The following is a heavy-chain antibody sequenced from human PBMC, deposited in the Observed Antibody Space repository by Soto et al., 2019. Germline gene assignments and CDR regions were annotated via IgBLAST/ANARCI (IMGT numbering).Heavy chain of an antibody. D-gene: IGHD6-6*01. CDR2: IIPIFGTA. V-gene: IGHV1-69*01. CDR1: GGTFSSYA. J-gene: IGHJ4*02. CDR3: ARDLGFEYSSSAALDY. Sequence: QVQLVQSGAEVKKPGSSVKVSCKASGGTFSSYAISWVRQAPGQGLEWMGGIIPIFGTANYPQKFQGRVTITADESTSTAYRELSSLRSEDTAVYYCARDLGFEYSSSAALDYWGQGTLVTVSS.